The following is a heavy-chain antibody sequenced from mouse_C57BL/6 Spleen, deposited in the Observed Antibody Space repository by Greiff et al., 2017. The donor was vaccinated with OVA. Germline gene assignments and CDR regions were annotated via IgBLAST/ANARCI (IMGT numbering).Heavy chain of an antibody. V-gene: IGHV1-69*01. CDR1: GYTFTSYW. J-gene: IGHJ3*01. Sequence: QVQLQQPGAELVIPGASVKLSCKASGYTFTSYWMHWVKQRPGQGLEWIGEIDPSDSYTNYNQKFKGKSTLTVDKSSSTAYMQLSSLTSEDSAVYYCATHYYGSSWFAYWGQGTLVTVSA. CDR2: IDPSDSYT. D-gene: IGHD1-1*01. CDR3: ATHYYGSSWFAY.